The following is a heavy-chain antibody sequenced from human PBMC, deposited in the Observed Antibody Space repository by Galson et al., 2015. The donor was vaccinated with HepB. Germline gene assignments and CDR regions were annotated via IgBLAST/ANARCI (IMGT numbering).Heavy chain of an antibody. J-gene: IGHJ3*02. Sequence: SLRLSCAASEFIVSVNYMSWVRQAPGKGLEWVSIIYSGGSTYYADSVKGRFTISRDNSKNTLSLQMNSLRAEDTAVYYCARPYSTTVTTSVAFDIWGQGTMVTVSS. CDR1: EFIVSVNY. D-gene: IGHD4-17*01. V-gene: IGHV3-53*01. CDR3: ARPYSTTVTTSVAFDI. CDR2: IYSGGST.